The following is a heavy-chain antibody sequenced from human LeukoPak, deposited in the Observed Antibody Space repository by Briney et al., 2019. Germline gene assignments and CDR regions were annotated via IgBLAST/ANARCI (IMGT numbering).Heavy chain of an antibody. J-gene: IGHJ6*02. CDR3: ARTYCSSTSCYDPYYYGMDV. Sequence: GGSLRLSCAASGFTVSSNYMSWVRQAPGKGLEWVSVIYSGGSTYYADSVKGRFTISRDNSKSTLYLQMNSLRAEDTAVYYCARTYCSSTSCYDPYYYGMDVWGQGTTVTVSS. V-gene: IGHV3-53*01. CDR1: GFTVSSNY. CDR2: IYSGGST. D-gene: IGHD2-2*01.